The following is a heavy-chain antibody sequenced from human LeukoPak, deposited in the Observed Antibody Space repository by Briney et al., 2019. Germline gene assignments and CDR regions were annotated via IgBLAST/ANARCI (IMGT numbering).Heavy chain of an antibody. D-gene: IGHD1-14*01. V-gene: IGHV1-18*01. CDR2: ISAYNGNT. CDR1: GYTFTSYG. J-gene: IGHJ4*02. Sequence: ASVKVSCKASGYTFTSYGISWVRQAPGQGLEWVGWISAYNGNTNYAQKFQGRVTITADKSTSTAYMELSSLRSEDTAVYYCAKPGGSGVHWGQGTLVTVSS. CDR3: AKPGGSGVH.